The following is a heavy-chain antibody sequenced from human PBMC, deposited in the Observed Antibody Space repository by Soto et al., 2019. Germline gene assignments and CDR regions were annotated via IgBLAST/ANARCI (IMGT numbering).Heavy chain of an antibody. V-gene: IGHV3-30-3*01. J-gene: IGHJ3*02. CDR2: ISYDGSNI. CDR1: GFTFSSYA. Sequence: QVQLVESGGGVVQPGRSLRLSCAASGFTFSSYAMHWVRQAPGKGLEWVAVISYDGSNIYYADSVKGRFTISRDNSKNTLYLQMNSLRDEDTAAHYCARDYRATGAGAFDIWGLGTMVTVSS. D-gene: IGHD1-26*01. CDR3: ARDYRATGAGAFDI.